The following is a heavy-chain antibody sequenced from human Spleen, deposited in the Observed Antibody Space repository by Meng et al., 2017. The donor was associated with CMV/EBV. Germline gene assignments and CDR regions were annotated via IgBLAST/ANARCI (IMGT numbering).Heavy chain of an antibody. CDR2: IKNKADGGTT. CDR1: GFTFTDAW. D-gene: IGHD3-16*01. CDR3: ATDWGGY. J-gene: IGHJ6*02. Sequence: GGSLRLSCAASGFTFTDAWMSWARQAPGKGLEWVGRIKNKADGGTTDYAAPVKGRFTISRDDSKTTLYLQMTILKTEDTAVYYCATDWGGYWGQGTTVTVSS. V-gene: IGHV3-15*01.